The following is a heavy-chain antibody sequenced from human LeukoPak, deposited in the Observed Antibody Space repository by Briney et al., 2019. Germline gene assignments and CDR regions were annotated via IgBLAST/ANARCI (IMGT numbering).Heavy chain of an antibody. V-gene: IGHV3-21*01. D-gene: IGHD3-10*01. CDR1: GFTFSSYS. J-gene: IGHJ4*02. CDR3: ARDENMDRGVITHDY. Sequence: GGSLRLSCAASGFTFSSYSMNWVRQAPGKGLEWVSSISSSSSYVYYADSVKGRFTISRDNAKNSLYLQMNSLRAEDTAVYYCARDENMDRGVITHDYWGQGTLVTVSS. CDR2: ISSSSSYV.